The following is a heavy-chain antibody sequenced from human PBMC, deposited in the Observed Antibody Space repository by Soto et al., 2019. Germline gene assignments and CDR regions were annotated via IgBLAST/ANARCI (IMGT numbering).Heavy chain of an antibody. J-gene: IGHJ5*02. CDR1: GFTFSSYA. CDR2: ISGSGGST. V-gene: IGHV3-23*01. Sequence: EVQLLESGGGLVQPGGSLRLSCAASGFTFSSYAMSWVRQAPGKGLEWVSAISGSGGSTYYADSVKGRFTISRDNSKNTLYLQMNSLRAEDTAVYYCAKAPLWFGELGPWFDPWGQGTLVTVSS. D-gene: IGHD3-10*01. CDR3: AKAPLWFGELGPWFDP.